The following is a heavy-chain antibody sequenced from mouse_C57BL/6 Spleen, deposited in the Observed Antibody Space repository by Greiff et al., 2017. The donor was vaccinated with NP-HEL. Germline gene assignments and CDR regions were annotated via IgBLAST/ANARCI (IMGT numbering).Heavy chain of an antibody. D-gene: IGHD2-4*01. CDR1: GYAFSSSW. J-gene: IGHJ4*01. Sequence: VQLQQSGPELVKPGASVKISCKASGYAFSSSWMNWVKQRPGKGLEWIGRIYPGDGDTNYNGKFKGKATLTADKSSSTAYMQLSSLTSEDSAVYFCARGITYYYAMDYWGQGTSVTVSS. V-gene: IGHV1-82*01. CDR2: IYPGDGDT. CDR3: ARGITYYYAMDY.